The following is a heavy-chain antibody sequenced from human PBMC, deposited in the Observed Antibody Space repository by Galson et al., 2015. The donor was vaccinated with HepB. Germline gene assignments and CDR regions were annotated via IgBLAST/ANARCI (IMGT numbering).Heavy chain of an antibody. Sequence: SLRLSCAASGFTFSSYGMHWVRQAPGKGLEWVAVIWYDDSNKYYADSVKGRFTISRDNSKNTLYLQMNSLRAEDTAVYYCARGASPYYYGSGSYNWFDPWGQGTLVTVSS. CDR1: GFTFSSYG. D-gene: IGHD3-10*01. V-gene: IGHV3-33*08. J-gene: IGHJ5*02. CDR2: IWYDDSNK. CDR3: ARGASPYYYGSGSYNWFDP.